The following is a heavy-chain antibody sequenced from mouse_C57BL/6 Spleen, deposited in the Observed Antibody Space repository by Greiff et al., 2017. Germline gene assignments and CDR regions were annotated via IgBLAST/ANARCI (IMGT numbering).Heavy chain of an antibody. CDR2: IYPGDGDT. CDR3: AREGELYDYDGSY. D-gene: IGHD2-4*01. V-gene: IGHV1-82*01. CDR1: GYAFSSSW. Sequence: VKVVESGPELVKPGASVKISCKASGYAFSSSWMNWVKQRPGKGLEWIGRIYPGDGDTNYNGKFKGKATLTADKSSSTAYMQLSSLTSEDSAVYFCAREGELYDYDGSYWGQGTLVTVSA. J-gene: IGHJ3*01.